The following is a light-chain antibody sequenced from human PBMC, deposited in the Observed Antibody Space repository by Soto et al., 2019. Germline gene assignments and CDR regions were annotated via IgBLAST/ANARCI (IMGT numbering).Light chain of an antibody. CDR1: QGISSA. Sequence: AIQLTQSPSSLSASVGDRVTITCRASQGISSALAWYQQKPGQAPKLLIYDASSLESGVPSRFSGSGSGTDFTLTISSLQPEDFATYYCQQFNSYPRTFGPGTTVDIK. CDR3: QQFNSYPRT. J-gene: IGKJ3*01. V-gene: IGKV1-13*02. CDR2: DAS.